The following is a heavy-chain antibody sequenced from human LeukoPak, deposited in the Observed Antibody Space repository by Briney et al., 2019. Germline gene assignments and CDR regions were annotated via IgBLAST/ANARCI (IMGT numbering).Heavy chain of an antibody. CDR1: GFTFSSYT. D-gene: IGHD1-14*01. J-gene: IGHJ3*02. V-gene: IGHV3-48*01. CDR3: ARDVLAAGATGTFDI. Sequence: GGSLRLSCAASGFTFSSYTMNWVRQAPGKGLEWVSYISSSSSIIYYADSVKGRFTISRDNAKNSLYLQMNSLRAEDTAVYYCARDVLAAGATGTFDIWGQGTMVTVSS. CDR2: ISSSSSII.